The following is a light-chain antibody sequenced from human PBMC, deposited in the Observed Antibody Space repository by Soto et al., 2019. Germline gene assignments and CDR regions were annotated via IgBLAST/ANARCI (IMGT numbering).Light chain of an antibody. Sequence: QSVLTQPASVSGSPGQSITISCTGTRGDVGAYNLVSWYQQHPGKAPKLMIYAVTNRPSGISNRFSGSKSGNTASLTISGVQAEDEADYYCNSYTTSSTLVFGTETKVTVL. CDR3: NSYTTSSTLV. J-gene: IGLJ1*01. CDR2: AVT. V-gene: IGLV2-14*02. CDR1: RGDVGAYNL.